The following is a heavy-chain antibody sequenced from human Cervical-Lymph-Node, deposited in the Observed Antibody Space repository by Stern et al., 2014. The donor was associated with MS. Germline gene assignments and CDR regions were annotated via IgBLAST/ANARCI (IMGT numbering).Heavy chain of an antibody. J-gene: IGHJ4*02. CDR3: ALGGFGHYFEY. V-gene: IGHV1-69*01. CDR1: GGTFSSSD. D-gene: IGHD3-10*01. Sequence: VQLVQSRAEVQKPGSSVKVSCRASGGTFSSSDISWVRQAPGQGLECMGGIIPIIGTANYAQKYQGRVTITADESTSTAYMELSSLRSEDTAIYYCALGGFGHYFEYWGQGTLVTVSS. CDR2: IIPIIGTA.